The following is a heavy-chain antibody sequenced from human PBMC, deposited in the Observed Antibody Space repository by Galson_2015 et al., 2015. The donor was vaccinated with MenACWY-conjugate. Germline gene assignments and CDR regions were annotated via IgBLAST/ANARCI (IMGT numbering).Heavy chain of an antibody. Sequence: SVKVSCKASGGTFSSYAISWVRQAPGQGLEWMGGIIPIFGTANYAQKFQGRVTITADESTSTAYMELSSLRSEDTAVYYCARELPSGGTTESFYYYYGMDVWGQGTTVTVSS. CDR1: GGTFSSYA. CDR3: ARELPSGGTTESFYYYYGMDV. D-gene: IGHD1-1*01. CDR2: IIPIFGTA. J-gene: IGHJ6*02. V-gene: IGHV1-69*13.